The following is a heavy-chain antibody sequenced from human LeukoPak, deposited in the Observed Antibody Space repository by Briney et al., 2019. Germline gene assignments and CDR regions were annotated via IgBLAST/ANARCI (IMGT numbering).Heavy chain of an antibody. CDR3: AKDKRDSSSSLAFDY. Sequence: GGSLRLSCAASGFTFSSYGMHWVRQAPGKGLEWVAFVRYDGSNKYYADSVKGRFTISRDNSKNALYLQMNSLRAEDTAVYYCAKDKRDSSSSLAFDYWGQGTLVTVSS. J-gene: IGHJ4*02. V-gene: IGHV3-30*02. D-gene: IGHD6-6*01. CDR2: VRYDGSNK. CDR1: GFTFSSYG.